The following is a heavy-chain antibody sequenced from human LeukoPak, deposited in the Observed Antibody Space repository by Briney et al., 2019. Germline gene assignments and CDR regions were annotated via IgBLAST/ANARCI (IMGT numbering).Heavy chain of an antibody. CDR1: GFTFSSYW. Sequence: GGSLRLSCAASGFTFSSYWMSWVRQAPGKGLEWVANIKQDGGEKYYVDSVKGRFTISRDNAKNSLYLQLNSLRAEDTAVYYCARDGSDSTGYYYALWXXGTLVTVSS. CDR2: IKQDGGEK. V-gene: IGHV3-7*01. D-gene: IGHD3-22*01. CDR3: ARDGSDSTGYYYAL. J-gene: IGHJ4*02.